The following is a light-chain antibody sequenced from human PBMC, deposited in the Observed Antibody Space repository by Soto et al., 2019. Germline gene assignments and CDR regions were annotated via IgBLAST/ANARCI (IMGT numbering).Light chain of an antibody. CDR2: DAS. CDR3: PPRAHWHT. V-gene: IGKV3-11*01. Sequence: EIVLTQSPVTQSLSPGQTATLSCRASQPSTRYLAWYQQKPGQAPRLLIYDASTRATGTPARFSGSGSGTDFTLTISSLEPEYSAVYYCPPRAHWHTFGGGSTVEIK. CDR1: QPSTRY. J-gene: IGKJ4*01.